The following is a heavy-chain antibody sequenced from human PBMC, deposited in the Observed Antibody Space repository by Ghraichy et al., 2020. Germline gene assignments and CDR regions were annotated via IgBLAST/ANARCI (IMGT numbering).Heavy chain of an antibody. J-gene: IGHJ4*01. Sequence: GESLNISCEVSGFTFRSYAMSWVRQAPGKGLEWVAGVSGSGGNTYYADSVRGRFTISRDNSKNILYVDMNSLRVEDTALYYCAKDAVDFGEISFYFDLWGHGTLVTVSS. CDR1: GFTFRSYA. V-gene: IGHV3-23*01. CDR2: VSGSGGNT. CDR3: AKDAVDFGEISFYFDL. D-gene: IGHD4-17*01.